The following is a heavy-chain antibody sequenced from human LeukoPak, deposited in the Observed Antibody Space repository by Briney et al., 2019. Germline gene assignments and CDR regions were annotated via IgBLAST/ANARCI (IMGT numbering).Heavy chain of an antibody. Sequence: SETLSLTCTVSGGSISSSSYYWGWIRQSPGTGLEWIGSIYSTGNTLYTPSLKSRVAISVDTSKNSFSLNLHSVTAADTAVYYCARDLWSTGAGVFDFWGQGALVAVSS. J-gene: IGHJ4*02. CDR3: ARDLWSTGAGVFDF. V-gene: IGHV4-39*07. CDR1: GGSISSSSYY. D-gene: IGHD2-21*01. CDR2: IYSTGNT.